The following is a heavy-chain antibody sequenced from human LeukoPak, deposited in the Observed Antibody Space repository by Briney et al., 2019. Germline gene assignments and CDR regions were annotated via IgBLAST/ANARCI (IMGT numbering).Heavy chain of an antibody. D-gene: IGHD3-10*01. V-gene: IGHV3-74*01. CDR2: ISGDGTAR. CDR1: GFTSSSYW. Sequence: PGGSLRLSCAASGFTSSSYWMHWVRQVPGKGLVWVSRISGDGTARNYADSVKGRFTISRDDAKNTVELQMNSLRGEDTAVYYCVRGRGSYGWFDPWGQGTLVSVPS. CDR3: VRGRGSYGWFDP. J-gene: IGHJ5*02.